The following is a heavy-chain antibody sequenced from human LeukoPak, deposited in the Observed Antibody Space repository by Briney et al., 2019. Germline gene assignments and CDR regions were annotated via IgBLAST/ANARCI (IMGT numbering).Heavy chain of an antibody. CDR2: ISPDNGNR. J-gene: IGHJ4*02. Sequence: GASVKVSCKASGYTFTTYGISWVRQAPGQGLEWVGWISPDNGNRNFAQKFQDRVTMTIDTSTSTVYMDLRSLRSDDTAVYYCARDLEHYYYDESVYFDYWGQGTLVTVSS. D-gene: IGHD3-22*01. V-gene: IGHV1-18*01. CDR3: ARDLEHYYYDESVYFDY. CDR1: GYTFTTYG.